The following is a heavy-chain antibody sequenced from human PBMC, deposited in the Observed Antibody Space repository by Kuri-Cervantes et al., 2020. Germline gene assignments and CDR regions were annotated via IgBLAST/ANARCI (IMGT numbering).Heavy chain of an antibody. Sequence: GESLKISCAASGFTFSSYAMSWVRQAPGKGLEWVSAISGSGGSTYYADSVKGRFTISRDNSKNTLYLQMNSLKTEDTAVYYCHANPYYYDSSGYYSRHIDYWGQGTLVTVSS. J-gene: IGHJ4*02. CDR2: ISGSGGST. V-gene: IGHV3-23*01. D-gene: IGHD3-22*01. CDR1: GFTFSSYA. CDR3: HANPYYYDSSGYYSRHIDY.